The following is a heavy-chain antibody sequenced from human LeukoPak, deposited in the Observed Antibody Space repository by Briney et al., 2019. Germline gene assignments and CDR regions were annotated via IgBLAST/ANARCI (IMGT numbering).Heavy chain of an antibody. CDR1: GDSINSLDL. CDR2: MYLSGTT. CDR3: AGLVGRYSSGLYYYYFDY. J-gene: IGHJ4*02. Sequence: SETLSLTCTVSGDSINSLDLWSWVRQPPGKGLEWIGEMYLSGTTHSNPSVKSRVTISIDKSKNQFFLNLSSVTAADTAVYYCAGLVGRYSSGLYYYYFDYWGQGTLVTASS. V-gene: IGHV4-4*02. D-gene: IGHD3-22*01.